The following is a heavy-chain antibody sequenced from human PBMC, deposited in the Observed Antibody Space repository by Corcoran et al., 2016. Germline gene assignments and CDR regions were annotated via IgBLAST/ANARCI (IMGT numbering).Heavy chain of an antibody. CDR1: GFTFSGSA. CDR3: TRVVPSDDYYYYGMDV. V-gene: IGHV3-73*02. J-gene: IGHJ6*02. Sequence: EVQLVESGGGLVQPGGSLKLSCAASGFTFSGSAMHWVRQASGKGLEWVGRIRSKANSYATAYAASVKGRFTISRDDSKNTAYLQMNSLKTEDTAVYYCTRVVPSDDYYYYGMDVWGQGTTVTVSS. CDR2: IRSKANSYAT.